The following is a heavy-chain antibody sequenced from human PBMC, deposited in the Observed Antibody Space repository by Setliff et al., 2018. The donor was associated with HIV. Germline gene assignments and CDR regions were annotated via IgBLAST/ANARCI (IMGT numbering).Heavy chain of an antibody. J-gene: IGHJ4*02. D-gene: IGHD5-12*01. Sequence: VASVKVSCKASGYTFTGYYMHWVRQAPGQGLEWMGWISPNSGGTNYVQKFQGRVTMTRDTSISTAYMELSTLTSDDTAVYYCAREEDSGYDLDYWGQGTLVTVSS. CDR1: GYTFTGYY. CDR2: ISPNSGGT. V-gene: IGHV1-2*02. CDR3: AREEDSGYDLDY.